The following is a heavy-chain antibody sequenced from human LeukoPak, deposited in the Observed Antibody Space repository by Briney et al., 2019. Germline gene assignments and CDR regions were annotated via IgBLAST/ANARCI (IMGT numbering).Heavy chain of an antibody. D-gene: IGHD3-22*01. CDR3: ARDGGSLIVGSKGV. J-gene: IGHJ4*02. CDR1: GFTFSSYD. CDR2: ITISGGST. V-gene: IGHV3-23*01. Sequence: GGSLRLSCAASGFTFSSYDMSWVRQAPGKGLEWVSSITISGGSTFYADSVKGRFTISRDDANNTLHLQMNSLRAEDTAVYYCARDGGSLIVGSKGVWGQGTLVTVSS.